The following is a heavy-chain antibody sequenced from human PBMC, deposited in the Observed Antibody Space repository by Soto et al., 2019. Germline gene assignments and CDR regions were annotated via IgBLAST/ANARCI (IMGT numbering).Heavy chain of an antibody. Sequence: GASVKVSCKASGGTFSSYTISWVRQAPGQGLEWMGRIIPILGIANYAQKFQGRVTITADKSTSTAYMELSSLRSEDTAVYYCARASYWAKYYDILTGYWFDPWGQGTLVTVS. J-gene: IGHJ5*02. CDR3: ARASYWAKYYDILTGYWFDP. CDR1: GGTFSSYT. CDR2: IIPILGIA. V-gene: IGHV1-69*02. D-gene: IGHD3-9*01.